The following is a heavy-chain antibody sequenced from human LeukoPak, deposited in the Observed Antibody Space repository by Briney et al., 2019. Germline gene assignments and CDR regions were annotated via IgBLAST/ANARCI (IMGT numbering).Heavy chain of an antibody. Sequence: SETLSLTCTVSGGSISSYYWSWIRQPPGKGLEWIGYIYYSGSTNYNPSFKSRVTISVDTSKNQFSLKLSSVTAADTAVYYCARGGGDGYDFWSGYYIYWGQGTLVTVSS. J-gene: IGHJ4*02. D-gene: IGHD3-3*01. CDR1: GGSISSYY. CDR2: IYYSGST. V-gene: IGHV4-59*01. CDR3: ARGGGDGYDFWSGYYIY.